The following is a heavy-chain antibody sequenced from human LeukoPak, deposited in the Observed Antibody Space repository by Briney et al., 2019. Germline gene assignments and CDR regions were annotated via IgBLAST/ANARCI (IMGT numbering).Heavy chain of an antibody. CDR2: ISYDGSNK. CDR1: GFTFSSYG. V-gene: IGHV3-30*18. D-gene: IGHD6-19*01. CDR3: AKDMFRYSSGDAFDI. Sequence: GGSLRLSCAASGFTFSSYGMHWVRQAPGKGLEWVAVISYDGSNKYYADSVKGRFTISRDNSKNTLYLQMDSLRAEDTAVYYCAKDMFRYSSGDAFDIWGQGTMVTVSS. J-gene: IGHJ3*02.